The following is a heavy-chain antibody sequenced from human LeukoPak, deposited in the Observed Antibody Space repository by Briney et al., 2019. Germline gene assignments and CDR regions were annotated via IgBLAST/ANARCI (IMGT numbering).Heavy chain of an antibody. J-gene: IGHJ6*03. CDR2: ISGSGGST. Sequence: GGSLRLSCAASGFTFSSYAMSWVRQAPGKGLEWVSAISGSGGSTYYADSVKGRFTISRDNAKNSLYQQMNSLRAEDTAVYYCAREPVGYYYYMDVWGKGTTVTVSS. CDR3: AREPVGYYYYMDV. D-gene: IGHD4-23*01. V-gene: IGHV3-23*01. CDR1: GFTFSSYA.